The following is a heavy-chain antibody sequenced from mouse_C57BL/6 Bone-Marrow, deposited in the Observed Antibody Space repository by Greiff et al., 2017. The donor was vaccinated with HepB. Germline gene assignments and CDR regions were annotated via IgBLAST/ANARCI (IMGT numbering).Heavy chain of an antibody. CDR3: TLYSLMDY. Sequence: VQLKESGAELVRPGASVKLSCTASGFNIKDDYMHWVKQRPEQGLEWIGWIDPENGDTEYASKFQGKATITADTSSNTAYLQLSSLTSEDTAVYYCTLYSLMDYWGQGTSVTVSS. D-gene: IGHD2-12*01. J-gene: IGHJ4*01. V-gene: IGHV14-4*01. CDR1: GFNIKDDY. CDR2: IDPENGDT.